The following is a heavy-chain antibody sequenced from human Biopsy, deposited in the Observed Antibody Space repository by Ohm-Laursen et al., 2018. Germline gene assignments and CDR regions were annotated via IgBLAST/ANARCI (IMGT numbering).Heavy chain of an antibody. CDR1: GFIFRSYA. V-gene: IGHV3-33*01. D-gene: IGHD6-19*01. J-gene: IGHJ6*02. Sequence: SLRLSCTASGFIFRSYAMYWVRQAPGKGLEWVEIIWYDESNKYYADTVKGGFTISRDVSKNTLYLQMNSLRAVDRAVYYCARDLEYGSSFYYYYGMDVWGQGTTVTVSS. CDR2: IWYDESNK. CDR3: ARDLEYGSSFYYYYGMDV.